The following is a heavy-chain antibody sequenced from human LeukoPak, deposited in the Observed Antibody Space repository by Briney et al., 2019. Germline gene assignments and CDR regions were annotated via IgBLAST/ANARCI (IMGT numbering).Heavy chain of an antibody. J-gene: IGHJ3*02. V-gene: IGHV3-30*04. CDR1: GFTFSSYA. D-gene: IGHD6-13*01. CDR3: ARDPSTDSSSWYKAFDI. Sequence: GGSLRLSCAASGFTFSSYAMHWVRQAPGKGLEWVAVISYDGSNKFYADSVKGRFTISRDNSKNTLYLQMNSLRAEDTAVYYCARDPSTDSSSWYKAFDIWGQGTMVTVSS. CDR2: ISYDGSNK.